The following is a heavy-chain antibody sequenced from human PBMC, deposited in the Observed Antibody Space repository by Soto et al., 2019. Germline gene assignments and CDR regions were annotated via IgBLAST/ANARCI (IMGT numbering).Heavy chain of an antibody. J-gene: IGHJ3*02. D-gene: IGHD3-10*01. CDR1: GGSISSYY. V-gene: IGHV4-59*01. CDR2: IYYSGST. Sequence: SETLSLTCTVSGGSISSYYWSWIRQPPGKGLEWIGYIYYSGSTNYNPSLKSRVTISVDTSKNQFSLKLSSVTAADTAVYYCERWLPGLRGLDAFDIWGQGAMVTVSS. CDR3: ERWLPGLRGLDAFDI.